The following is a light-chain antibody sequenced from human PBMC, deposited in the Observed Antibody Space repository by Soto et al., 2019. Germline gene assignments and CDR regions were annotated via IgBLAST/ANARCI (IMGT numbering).Light chain of an antibody. CDR1: QSVNVW. J-gene: IGKJ1*01. Sequence: DIQMTQSPPTVSASVGDRVTVTCRASQSVNVWLAWYQQKPGKAPKLLIYKASTLEGGVPSRFSGSGSGTDFSLTISSLQPEDFASYYCQQYQLYPWTFGQGTKVEIK. V-gene: IGKV1-5*03. CDR3: QQYQLYPWT. CDR2: KAS.